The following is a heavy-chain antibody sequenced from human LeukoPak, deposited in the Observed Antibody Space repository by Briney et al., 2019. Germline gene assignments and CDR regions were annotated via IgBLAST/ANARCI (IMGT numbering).Heavy chain of an antibody. V-gene: IGHV3-7*04. Sequence: GGSLRLSCAASGFTFSSYWMSWVRQAPGKGLEGVANIKQDGSEKYYVDSVKGRFTISRDNAKNSLYLQMNSLRAEDTAVYYCARGVQWLRWYYFDYWGQGTLVTVSS. J-gene: IGHJ4*02. CDR3: ARGVQWLRWYYFDY. CDR1: GFTFSSYW. CDR2: IKQDGSEK. D-gene: IGHD5-12*01.